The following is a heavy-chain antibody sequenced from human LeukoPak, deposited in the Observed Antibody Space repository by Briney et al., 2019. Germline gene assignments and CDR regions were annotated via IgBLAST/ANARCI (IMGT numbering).Heavy chain of an antibody. D-gene: IGHD1-26*01. CDR3: ARATGYSGSYYGWFDP. CDR2: INPSGGST. J-gene: IGHJ5*02. Sequence: ASVKVSCKASGYTFTSYYMHWVRQAPGQGLEWMGIINPSGGSTSYAQKFQGRVTMTRDTSTSTVYIELSSLRSEDTAVYYCARATGYSGSYYGWFDPWGQGTLVTVSS. CDR1: GYTFTSYY. V-gene: IGHV1-46*01.